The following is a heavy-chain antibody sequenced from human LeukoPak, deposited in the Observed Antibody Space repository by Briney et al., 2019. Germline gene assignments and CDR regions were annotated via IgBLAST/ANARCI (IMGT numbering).Heavy chain of an antibody. V-gene: IGHV1-18*01. CDR3: AREFGHCYGDNCFYFFDT. CDR2: INTYKGDT. Sequence: ASVTVSCKASGYTLTNYNISWARQAPGQGLEWMGWINTYKGDTLYAQKLQGRVTMTADTSTNTAYMELRSLRFDDTAVYYCAREFGHCYGDNCFYFFDTWGQGFRVTVSS. CDR1: GYTLTNYN. D-gene: IGHD4-23*01. J-gene: IGHJ4*02.